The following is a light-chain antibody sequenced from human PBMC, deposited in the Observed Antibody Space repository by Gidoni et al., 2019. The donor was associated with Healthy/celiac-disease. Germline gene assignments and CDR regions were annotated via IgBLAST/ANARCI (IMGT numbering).Light chain of an antibody. CDR2: AAS. CDR1: QSISSY. Sequence: DIEITQAPSSLSASVGDRVTITCRASQSISSYLNWYQQKPWKAPKLLIYAASSLQSGVPSRLIGSGSGTDFPLAISSLQPEAFATYYCQQRYSTPWTFGQGTKVEIK. V-gene: IGKV1-39*01. J-gene: IGKJ1*01. CDR3: QQRYSTPWT.